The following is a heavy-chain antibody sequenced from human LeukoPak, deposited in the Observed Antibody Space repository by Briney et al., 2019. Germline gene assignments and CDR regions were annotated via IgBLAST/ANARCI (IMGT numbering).Heavy chain of an antibody. CDR3: ARERAAATPVTRKYYYYMDV. D-gene: IGHD2-15*01. CDR2: ISSSGSTK. CDR1: GFTFSSYE. Sequence: GGSLRLSCAASGFTFSSYEMNWVRQAPGKGLEWVSYISSSGSTKYYADSVKGRFTISRDNAKNSLYLQMNSLRAEDTAVYYCARERAAATPVTRKYYYYMDVWGKGTTVTVSS. V-gene: IGHV3-48*03. J-gene: IGHJ6*03.